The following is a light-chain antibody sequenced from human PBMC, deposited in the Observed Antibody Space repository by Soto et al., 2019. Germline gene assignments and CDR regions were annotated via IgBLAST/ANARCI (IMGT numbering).Light chain of an antibody. CDR2: EVS. Sequence: QSALTQPASVSGSPGQSITISCTGTSSDVGGYNYVSWYQQHPGKAPELMIYEVSNRPSGVSNRFSGSKSGNTASLTISGLQAEDEADYYCSSYTTSITPVFGGGTKLTVL. CDR3: SSYTTSITPV. CDR1: SSDVGGYNY. J-gene: IGLJ2*01. V-gene: IGLV2-14*01.